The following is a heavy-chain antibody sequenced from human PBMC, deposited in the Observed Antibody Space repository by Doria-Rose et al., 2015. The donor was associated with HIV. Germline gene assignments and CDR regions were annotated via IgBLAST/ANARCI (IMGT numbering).Heavy chain of an antibody. Sequence: QITLKESGPVLVKPTETLTLTCTVSGVSLSSPGMGVSWIRQPPGKALEWLANIFSDDERSYITSLKSRLTISMGTSKCQVFLTMTDMDPVDTATYYCARIKSSRWYHKYYFDFWGQGTLVIVSA. CDR2: IFSDDER. J-gene: IGHJ4*02. CDR1: GVSLSSPGMG. CDR3: ARIKSSRWYHKYYFDF. D-gene: IGHD6-13*01. V-gene: IGHV2-26*01.